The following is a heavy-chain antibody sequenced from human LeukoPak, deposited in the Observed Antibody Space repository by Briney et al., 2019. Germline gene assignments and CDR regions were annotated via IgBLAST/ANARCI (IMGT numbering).Heavy chain of an antibody. CDR3: AKDHGSGSYYNLPDY. J-gene: IGHJ4*02. CDR2: VGNRGYST. Sequence: GGSLRLSCAASGFPFSSYCMRWVRHAPGKALEWVSCVGNRGYSTYYGGSVKCRFTITRDNSKNILYLQMNGLRAEDTAFYDCAKDHGSGSYYNLPDYWGQGTLVTVSS. CDR1: GFPFSSYC. D-gene: IGHD3-10*01. V-gene: IGHV3-23*01.